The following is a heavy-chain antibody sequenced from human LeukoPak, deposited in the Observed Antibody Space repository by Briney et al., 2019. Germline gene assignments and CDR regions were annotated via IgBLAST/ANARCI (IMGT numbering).Heavy chain of an antibody. CDR1: EFTFDTYA. CDR3: ARDRPTGRSRGVVVQ. J-gene: IGHJ4*02. CDR2: ISSGGTYI. D-gene: IGHD2-15*01. Sequence: GASLRLSCAASEFTFDTYAMTWVRQAPGKGLEWVSSISSGGTYIYYAESLRGRSTISRDNTKNFLYLQLSTLRVEDTAVYYCARDRPTGRSRGVVVQWGQGTLVTVSS. V-gene: IGHV3-21*01.